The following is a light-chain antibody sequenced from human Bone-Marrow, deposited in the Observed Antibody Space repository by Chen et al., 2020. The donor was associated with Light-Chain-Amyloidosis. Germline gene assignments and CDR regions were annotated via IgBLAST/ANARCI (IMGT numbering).Light chain of an antibody. CDR1: SSDVGAYNY. CDR2: EVN. CDR3: SSYTRGNALL. Sequence: SSLTPPPSVSASPPRSITISSSGTSSDVGAYNYVSWYQQHPGKAPKLMIFEVNNRPSVISSRFFGSKSGNTASLTISGLQAEDEAEYYCSSYTRGNALLFGGGTKLTV. V-gene: IGLV2-14*01. J-gene: IGLJ2*01.